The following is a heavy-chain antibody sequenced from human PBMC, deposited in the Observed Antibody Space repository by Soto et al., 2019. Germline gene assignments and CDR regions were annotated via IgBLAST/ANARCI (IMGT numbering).Heavy chain of an antibody. J-gene: IGHJ4*02. CDR2: IYYSGST. CDR1: GGSISSYY. CDR3: ATYCSGGSCYLDE. V-gene: IGHV4-59*08. D-gene: IGHD2-15*01. Sequence: SETLSLTCTVSGGSISSYYWSWIRQPPGKGLEWIGYIYYSGSTNYNPSLKSRVTISVDTSKNQFSLKLSSVTAADTAVYYCATYCSGGSCYLDEWGQGTLVTVSS.